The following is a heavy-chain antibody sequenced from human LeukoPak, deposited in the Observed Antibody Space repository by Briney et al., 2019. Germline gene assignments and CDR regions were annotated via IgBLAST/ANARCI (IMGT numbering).Heavy chain of an antibody. CDR2: ISYDGSNK. V-gene: IGHV3-30*03. Sequence: GGSLRLSCAASGFTFSGYWMSWVRQAPGKGLEWVAVISYDGSNKYYADSVKGRFTISRDNSKNTLYLQMNSLRAEDTAVYYCARGSVDSGSYPNAPFDYWGQGTLVTVSS. CDR3: ARGSVDSGSYPNAPFDY. D-gene: IGHD3-10*01. J-gene: IGHJ4*02. CDR1: GFTFSGYW.